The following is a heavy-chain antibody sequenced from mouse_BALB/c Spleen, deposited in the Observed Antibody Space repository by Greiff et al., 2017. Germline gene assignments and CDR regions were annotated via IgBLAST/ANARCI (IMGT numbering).Heavy chain of an antibody. J-gene: IGHJ2*01. CDR1: GFTFTDYY. CDR3: ARDQDF. Sequence: EVNVVESGGGLVQPGGSLRLSCATSGFTFTDYYMSWVRQPPGKALEWLGFIRNKANGYTTEYSASVKGRFTISRDNSQSILYLQMNTLRAEDSATYYCARDQDFWGQGTTLTVSS. V-gene: IGHV7-3*02. CDR2: IRNKANGYTT.